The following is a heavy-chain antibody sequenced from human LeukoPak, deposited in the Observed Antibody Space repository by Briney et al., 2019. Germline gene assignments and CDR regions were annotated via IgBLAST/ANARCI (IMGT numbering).Heavy chain of an antibody. J-gene: IGHJ3*02. Sequence: PSETLSLTCTVSGYSISSGYYWGWIRQPPGKGLEWIGSMYYSGSTYYNPSLKSRVTISVDTSKNQFSLKLSSVTAADTAVYYCARDLYSSRTNDAFVMWGQGTMVTVSS. CDR1: GYSISSGYY. CDR2: MYYSGST. V-gene: IGHV4-38-2*02. CDR3: ARDLYSSRTNDAFVM. D-gene: IGHD6-19*01.